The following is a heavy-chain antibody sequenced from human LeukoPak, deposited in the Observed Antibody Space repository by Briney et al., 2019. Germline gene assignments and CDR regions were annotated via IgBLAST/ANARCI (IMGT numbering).Heavy chain of an antibody. CDR3: ARVGISITMIVVKAFDI. CDR2: IYYSGST. J-gene: IGHJ3*02. V-gene: IGHV4-39*07. D-gene: IGHD3-22*01. Sequence: PSETLSLTCTVSGASVDLGDYYWTWIRQPPGKGLEWIGSIYYSGSTYYNPSLKSRVTISVDTSKNQFSLKLSSVTAADTAVYYCARVGISITMIVVKAFDIWGQGTMVTVSS. CDR1: GASVDLGDYY.